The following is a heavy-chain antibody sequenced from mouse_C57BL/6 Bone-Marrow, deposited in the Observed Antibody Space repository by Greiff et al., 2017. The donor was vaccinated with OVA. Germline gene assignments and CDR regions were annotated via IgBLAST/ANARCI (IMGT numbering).Heavy chain of an antibody. CDR2: INPNNGGT. J-gene: IGHJ2*01. D-gene: IGHD2-3*01. CDR1: GYTFTDYY. Sequence: EVQLQQSGPELVKPGASVKISCKASGYTFTDYYMNWVKQSHGKSLEWIGDINPNNGGTSYNQKFKGKATLTVDKSSSTAYMELRSLTSEDSAVYYCASDGYRDYWGQGTTLTVSS. CDR3: ASDGYRDY. V-gene: IGHV1-26*01.